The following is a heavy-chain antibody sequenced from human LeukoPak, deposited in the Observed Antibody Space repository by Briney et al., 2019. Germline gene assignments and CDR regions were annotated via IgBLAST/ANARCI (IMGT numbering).Heavy chain of an antibody. CDR2: INSDGSST. CDR1: GFTLSNFW. CDR3: ARGADGVSSNSRGWFDP. J-gene: IGHJ5*02. V-gene: IGHV3-74*01. Sequence: PGGSLRLSCGASGFTLSNFWMHWARQVPGKGLVWVSRINSDGSSTSYADSVKGRFTISRDNARNSLYLQMNTLRAEDTAVYSCARGADGVSSNSRGWFDPWGQGTLVTVSS. D-gene: IGHD2-15*01.